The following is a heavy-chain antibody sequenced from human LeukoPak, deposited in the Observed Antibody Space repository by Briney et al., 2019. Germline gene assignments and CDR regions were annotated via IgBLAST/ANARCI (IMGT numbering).Heavy chain of an antibody. CDR2: INPESGNT. CDR1: GYTFTSHF. J-gene: IGHJ6*03. CDR3: AKDGNWNNVPGDYYYMDV. D-gene: IGHD1/OR15-1a*01. Sequence: GASVKVSCKASGYTFTSHFMHWVRQAPGQGLEWMGIINPESGNTAYAQKFQGRITMTRDTSTSTLYMELSSLRSEDTAMYYCAKDGNWNNVPGDYYYMDVWGKGTTVAVS. V-gene: IGHV1-46*01.